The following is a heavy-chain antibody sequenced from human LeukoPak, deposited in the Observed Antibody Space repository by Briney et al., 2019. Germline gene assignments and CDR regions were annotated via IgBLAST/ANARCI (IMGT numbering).Heavy chain of an antibody. CDR1: GFTFSNAW. J-gene: IGHJ4*02. V-gene: IGHV3-15*01. Sequence: GGSLRLSCAASGFTFSNAWMSWVRQAPGKGLEWVGRIKSKTDGGTTDYAAPVKGRFTISSDDSKNTLYLQMNSLKTEDTAVYYCTTVDSDEWLHRGTYFDYWGQGTLVTVSS. CDR3: TTVDSDEWLHRGTYFDY. D-gene: IGHD5-24*01. CDR2: IKSKTDGGTT.